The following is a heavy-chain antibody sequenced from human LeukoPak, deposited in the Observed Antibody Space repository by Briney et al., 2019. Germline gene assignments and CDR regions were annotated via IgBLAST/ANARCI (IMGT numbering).Heavy chain of an antibody. CDR1: GFTFSSYW. J-gene: IGHJ3*02. D-gene: IGHD1-7*01. CDR2: IKQDGSEK. V-gene: IGHV3-7*03. CDR3: ARERATGTTRGFDAFDI. Sequence: GGSLRLSCAAPGFTFSSYWMSWVRQAPGKGLEWVANIKQDGSEKYYVGSVKGRFTISRDNAKNSLYLQMNSLRAEDTAVYYCARERATGTTRGFDAFDIWGQGTMVTVSS.